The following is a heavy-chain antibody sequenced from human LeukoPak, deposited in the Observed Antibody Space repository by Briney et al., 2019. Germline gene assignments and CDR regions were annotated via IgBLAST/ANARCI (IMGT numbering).Heavy chain of an antibody. Sequence: WGSLRLSCAASGFTFSGFGMTWVRQAPGKGLEWVSLIIFSGGTTYYPVFHEGRLTMSRDNSKNTLYLQINSLRAGDPAIYHHAKDLSSSHVSEYFDHWGPEPLHTVSS. CDR2: IIFSGGTT. CDR3: AKDLSSSHVSEYFDH. D-gene: IGHD6-6*01. CDR1: GFTFSGFG. V-gene: IGHV3-23*01. J-gene: IGHJ4*02.